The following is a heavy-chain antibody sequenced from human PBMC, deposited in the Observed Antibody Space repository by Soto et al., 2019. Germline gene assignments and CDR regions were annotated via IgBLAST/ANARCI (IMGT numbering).Heavy chain of an antibody. J-gene: IGHJ4*02. CDR2: IYYSGST. Sequence: SETLSLTCTVSGGSISSGGYYWIWIRQHPGKGLEWIGYIYYSGSTYYNPSLKSRVTISVDTSKNQFSLKLSSVTAADTAVYYCARRGGVVTFDYWGQGTLVTVSS. D-gene: IGHD3-3*01. CDR1: GGSISSGGYY. V-gene: IGHV4-31*03. CDR3: ARRGGVVTFDY.